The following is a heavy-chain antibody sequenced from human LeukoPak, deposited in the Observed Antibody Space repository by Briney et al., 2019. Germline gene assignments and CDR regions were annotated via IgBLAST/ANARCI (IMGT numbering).Heavy chain of an antibody. V-gene: IGHV4-38-2*02. CDR2: ISHSSST. Sequence: SETLSLTCTVSGYSISRRFHWAWIQQPPGRGLEWMGSISHSSSTHFNPSLKSRLIISLDTSKNQFSLQLTSVTATDTAVYYCARYYDLSGGAYWGQGTLVTVSS. CDR3: ARYYDLSGGAY. J-gene: IGHJ4*02. D-gene: IGHD3-22*01. CDR1: GYSISRRFH.